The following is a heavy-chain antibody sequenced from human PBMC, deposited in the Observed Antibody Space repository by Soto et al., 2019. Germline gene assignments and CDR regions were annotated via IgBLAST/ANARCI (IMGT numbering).Heavy chain of an antibody. CDR2: TRNKGNGYTT. CDR3: ARGGGGSFDN. J-gene: IGHJ4*02. V-gene: IGHV3-72*01. D-gene: IGHD3-10*01. CDR1: GLTLSDHY. Sequence: EVQLVESGGGLVQPGGSLRLSCAASGLTLSDHYMDWVRQAPGKGLEWVGRTRNKGNGYTTEYAASVKGRFTISRDESENSVYLQINSLKTEDTAMYYFARGGGGSFDNWGQGTLVTVSS.